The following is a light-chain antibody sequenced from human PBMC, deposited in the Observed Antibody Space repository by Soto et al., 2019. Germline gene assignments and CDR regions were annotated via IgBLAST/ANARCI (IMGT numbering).Light chain of an antibody. Sequence: QSALIQPASVSGSPGQSITISCTGTSSDVGGYNYVSWYQHHPGKAPKLMIYDVSSRPSGVSNRFSGSKSDNTASLTISGLQAEDEADYYCSSYTSTSTPVVFGGGTQLTVL. CDR1: SSDVGGYNY. CDR2: DVS. V-gene: IGLV2-14*03. J-gene: IGLJ2*01. CDR3: SSYTSTSTPVV.